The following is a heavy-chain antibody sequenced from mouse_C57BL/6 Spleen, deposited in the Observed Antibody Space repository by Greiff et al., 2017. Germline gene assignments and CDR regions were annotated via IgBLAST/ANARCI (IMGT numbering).Heavy chain of an antibody. D-gene: IGHD1-1*01. CDR1: GYTFTDYY. V-gene: IGHV1-26*01. CDR2: INPNNGGT. J-gene: IGHJ3*01. Sequence: EVQLQQSGPELVKPGASVKISCKASGYTFTDYYMNWVKQSHGKSLEWIGDINPNNGGTSYNQKFKGKATLTVDKSSSTAYMELRSLTSEDSAVYYCARGDYYGSSYGYRGQGTLVTVSA. CDR3: ARGDYYGSSYGY.